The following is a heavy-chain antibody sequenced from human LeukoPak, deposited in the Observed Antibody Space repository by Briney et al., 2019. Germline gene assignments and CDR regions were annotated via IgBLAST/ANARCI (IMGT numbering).Heavy chain of an antibody. Sequence: GGSLRLSCAASGFIFSRTTMNWVRQAPGKGLEWVSSISSTSTYMYYADSVKGRFIISRDNAQRSSYLQMHSLRGGDTAVYYCATFLDYWGQGTLVTVSS. CDR1: GFIFSRTT. CDR2: ISSTSTYM. CDR3: ATFLDY. J-gene: IGHJ4*02. V-gene: IGHV3-21*01.